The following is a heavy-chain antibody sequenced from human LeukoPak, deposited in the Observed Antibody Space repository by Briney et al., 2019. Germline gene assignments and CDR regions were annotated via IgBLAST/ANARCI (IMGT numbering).Heavy chain of an antibody. J-gene: IGHJ5*02. CDR1: GFTFRSYS. CDR3: AKDQAPGIAAAGTIDP. CDR2: ISSFSGTS. Sequence: PGGSLRLSCAASGFTFRSYSMNWVRQAPGKGLEWVSYISSFSGTSNYADSVKGRFTISRDNAKNSLYLQMNSLRAEDTAVYYCAKDQAPGIAAAGTIDPWGQGTLVTVSS. V-gene: IGHV3-48*01. D-gene: IGHD6-13*01.